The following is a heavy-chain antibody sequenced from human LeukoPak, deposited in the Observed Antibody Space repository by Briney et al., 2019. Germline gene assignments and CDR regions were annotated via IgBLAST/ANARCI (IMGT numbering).Heavy chain of an antibody. CDR2: INPSGGST. D-gene: IGHD2-2*01. CDR1: GYTFTSYY. J-gene: IGHJ3*02. CDR3: ARDPPSNTSCLDI. V-gene: IGHV1-46*01. Sequence: ASVKVSCKASGYTFTSYYMHWVRQAPGQGLEWMGIINPSGGSTSYAQKFQGRVTMTRDTSTSTVYMELSSLGSEDTAVYYCARDPPSNTSCLDIWGQGTMVTVSS.